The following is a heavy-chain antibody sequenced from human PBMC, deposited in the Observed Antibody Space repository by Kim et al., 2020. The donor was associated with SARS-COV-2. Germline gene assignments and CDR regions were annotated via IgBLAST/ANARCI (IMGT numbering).Heavy chain of an antibody. CDR3: ARDGYYGSGSYYSAPSYYYYMDV. D-gene: IGHD3-10*01. V-gene: IGHV3-33*01. CDR1: GFTFSSYG. J-gene: IGHJ6*03. CDR2: IWYDGSNK. Sequence: GGSLRLSCAASGFTFSSYGMHWVRQAPGKGLEWVAVIWYDGSNKYYADSVKGRFTISRDNSKNTLYLQMNSLRAEDTAVYYCARDGYYGSGSYYSAPSYYYYMDVWGKGTTVTVSS.